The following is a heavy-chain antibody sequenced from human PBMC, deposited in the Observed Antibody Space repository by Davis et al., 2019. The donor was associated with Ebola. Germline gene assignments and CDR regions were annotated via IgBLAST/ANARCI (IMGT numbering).Heavy chain of an antibody. Sequence: MPSETLSLTCTVSGGSISSSSYYWGWIRQPPGKGLEWIGSIYYTGTTYYNPSLKSRVTISVDTSKNQFSLKLSSVTAADTAVYYCAREVENRGAARPYYYYGMDVWGQGTTVTVSS. CDR3: AREVENRGAARPYYYYGMDV. CDR1: GGSISSSSYY. D-gene: IGHD6-6*01. J-gene: IGHJ6*02. V-gene: IGHV4-39*02. CDR2: IYYTGTT.